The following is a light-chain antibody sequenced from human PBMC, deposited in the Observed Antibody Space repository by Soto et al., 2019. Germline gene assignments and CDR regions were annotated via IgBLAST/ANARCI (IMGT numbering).Light chain of an antibody. J-gene: IGKJ1*01. CDR2: DAF. Sequence: DIQMTQAPSSLSASVGDRVTITCRASQGIRKDLGWYQQKPGKAPQRLIYDAFNLHSGVSSRFSGGGSGTEFSLTISSLQPEDFATYYCLQSNTYPWSFGQGTKVDIK. CDR1: QGIRKD. CDR3: LQSNTYPWS. V-gene: IGKV1-17*01.